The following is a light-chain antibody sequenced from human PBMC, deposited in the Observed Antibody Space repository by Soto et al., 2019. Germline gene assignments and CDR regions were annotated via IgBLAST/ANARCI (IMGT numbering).Light chain of an antibody. CDR2: GAS. CDR1: QSVSSSY. CDR3: QQYGRSPGT. Sequence: EIVLTQSPGTLSLSPGERATLSCRASQSVSSSYLAWYQQKPGQTPRLLIYGASSRAPGIPDRFSGSGSGTDFTLPITRLEPEDFAVDYCQQYGRSPGTFGQGTKVEIK. V-gene: IGKV3-20*01. J-gene: IGKJ1*01.